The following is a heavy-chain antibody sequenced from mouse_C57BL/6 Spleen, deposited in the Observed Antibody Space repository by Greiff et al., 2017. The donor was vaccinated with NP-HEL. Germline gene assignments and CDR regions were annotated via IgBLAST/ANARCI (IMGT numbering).Heavy chain of an antibody. CDR3: AINYYYGSSYEYFDV. D-gene: IGHD1-1*01. V-gene: IGHV1-82*01. CDR2: IYPGDGDT. J-gene: IGHJ1*03. CDR1: GYAFSSSW. Sequence: VKLVESGPELVKPGASVKISCKASGYAFSSSWMNWVKQRPGKGLEWIGRIYPGDGDTNYNGKFKGKATLTADKSSSTAYMQLSSLTSEDSAVYFCAINYYYGSSYEYFDVWGTGTTVTVSS.